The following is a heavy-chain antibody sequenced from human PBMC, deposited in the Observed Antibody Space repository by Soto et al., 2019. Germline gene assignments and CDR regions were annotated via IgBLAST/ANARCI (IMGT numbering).Heavy chain of an antibody. V-gene: IGHV1-69*01. CDR2: IIPIFGTA. J-gene: IGHJ4*02. CDR3: ARDGGRHSGGIDY. D-gene: IGHD1-26*01. Sequence: QVQLVQSGAEVKKLGSSVKVSCKASGGTFSSYSINWVRQAPGQGLEWMGEIIPIFGTANYAQKFQGRVTITADESTSTAYMELSSLRSEDTAVYYCARDGGRHSGGIDYSGQGTLVTVSS. CDR1: GGTFSSYS.